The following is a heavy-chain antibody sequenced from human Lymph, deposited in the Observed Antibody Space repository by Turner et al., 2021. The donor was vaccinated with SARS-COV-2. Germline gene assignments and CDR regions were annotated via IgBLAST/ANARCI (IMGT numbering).Heavy chain of an antibody. CDR3: ATVLCSGGSCYYYGMDV. Sequence: QVQLVQSGAEVKKPGASMKVSCKVSGYTITELSMHLVRQAPGKGLELVGGFDPEDGETIYAQKFQGRVTMTEDTSTDTAYMELSSLRSEDTAVYYCATVLCSGGSCYYYGMDVWGQGTTVTVSS. D-gene: IGHD2-15*01. V-gene: IGHV1-24*01. J-gene: IGHJ6*02. CDR2: FDPEDGET. CDR1: GYTITELS.